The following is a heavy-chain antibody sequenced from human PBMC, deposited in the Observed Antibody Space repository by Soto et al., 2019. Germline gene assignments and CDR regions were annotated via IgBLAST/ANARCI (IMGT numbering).Heavy chain of an antibody. CDR3: AKDRVGQLPDAFDI. Sequence: EVQLLESGGGLVQPGGSLRLSCAASGFTFNSYVMSRVRQAPGKGLDWVSGISSSGGRTYYADSVKGRFTISRDNSKNTLYLQMNSLRAEDTAVYYCAKDRVGQLPDAFDIWGQGTVVTVSS. D-gene: IGHD2-2*01. CDR1: GFTFNSYV. J-gene: IGHJ3*02. V-gene: IGHV3-23*01. CDR2: ISSSGGRT.